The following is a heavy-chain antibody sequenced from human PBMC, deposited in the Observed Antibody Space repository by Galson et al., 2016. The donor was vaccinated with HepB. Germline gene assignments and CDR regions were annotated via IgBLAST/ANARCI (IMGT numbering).Heavy chain of an antibody. CDR3: ARATDVPSGYRGGIFDM. CDR2: ISSSSGTI. J-gene: IGHJ3*02. Sequence: SLRLSCAASGFTFSTYTMNWVRQAPGKGLEWVSYISSSSGTIYYVDSVTGRFTISRDNAKNSLYLQMNSLRGEDTAVYFCARATDVPSGYRGGIFDMWGQGTVVTVSS. CDR1: GFTFSTYT. D-gene: IGHD6-13*01. V-gene: IGHV3-48*01.